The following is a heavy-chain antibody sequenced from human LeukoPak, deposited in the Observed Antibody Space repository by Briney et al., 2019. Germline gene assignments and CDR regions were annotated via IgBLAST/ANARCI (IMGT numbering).Heavy chain of an antibody. D-gene: IGHD3-22*01. CDR3: AKHGHFFTMIPDI. J-gene: IGHJ3*02. Sequence: KASETLSLTCTVSGGSISGYYWSWIRQPAGKGLEWIGRVYTSGSTNYNPSLKSRVTMSVDTSKNQLSLKLSSVTAADTAVYYWAKHGHFFTMIPDIWGQGKMVTVS. CDR1: GGSISGYY. V-gene: IGHV4-4*07. CDR2: VYTSGST.